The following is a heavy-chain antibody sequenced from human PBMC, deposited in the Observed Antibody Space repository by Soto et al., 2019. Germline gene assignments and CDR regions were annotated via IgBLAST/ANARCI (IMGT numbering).Heavy chain of an antibody. Sequence: GGSLRLSCAASGFTFSSYAMSWVRQAPGKGLEWVSAISGSGGSTYYADSVKGRFTISRDNAKNSLYLQMNSLRAEDTAVYYCARDLGSSWYPEYFQHWGQGTLVTVSS. V-gene: IGHV3-23*01. CDR2: ISGSGGST. J-gene: IGHJ1*01. CDR1: GFTFSSYA. CDR3: ARDLGSSWYPEYFQH. D-gene: IGHD6-13*01.